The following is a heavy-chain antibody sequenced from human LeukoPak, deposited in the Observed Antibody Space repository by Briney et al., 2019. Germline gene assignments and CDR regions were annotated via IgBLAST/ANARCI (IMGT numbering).Heavy chain of an antibody. CDR3: ARSRGTTMVTRFDY. J-gene: IGHJ4*02. CDR2: IYSSGST. D-gene: IGHD5-18*01. Sequence: SETLSLTCTVSGGSISNYYWSWIRQPAGKGLEWIGRIYSSGSTNYNPSLKSRVTMSVGTSKNQFSVKLSSVTAADTAVYYCARSRGTTMVTRFDYWGQGTLVTVSS. CDR1: GGSISNYY. V-gene: IGHV4-4*07.